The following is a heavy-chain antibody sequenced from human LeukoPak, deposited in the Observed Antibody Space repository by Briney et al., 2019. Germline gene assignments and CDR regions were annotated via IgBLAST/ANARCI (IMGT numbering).Heavy chain of an antibody. CDR1: GFTFSSYS. CDR2: ISSSGSYI. CDR3: ASNTFGGVTVFY. D-gene: IGHD3-16*02. Sequence: GGSLRLSCAASGFTFSSYSMNWVRQAPGKGLEWVSSISSSGSYIYYADSVKGRFTISRDNAKNSLYLQMNSLRAEDTAVYYCASNTFGGVTVFYWGQGTLVTVSS. V-gene: IGHV3-21*01. J-gene: IGHJ4*02.